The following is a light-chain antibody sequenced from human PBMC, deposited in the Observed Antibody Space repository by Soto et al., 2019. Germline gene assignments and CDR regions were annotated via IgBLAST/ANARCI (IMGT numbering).Light chain of an antibody. CDR1: EGIGND. V-gene: IGKV1-17*01. CDR2: SAS. CDR3: LQHNKYPLT. Sequence: DIQMTQSPSSLSASVGDSVTITCRASEGIGNDLGWYQKKPGKAPKRLIYSASSLESEVPSRFSGRGYGTEFTLTVSSLQPEDFATYYCLQHNKYPLTFGGGTKVEIK. J-gene: IGKJ4*01.